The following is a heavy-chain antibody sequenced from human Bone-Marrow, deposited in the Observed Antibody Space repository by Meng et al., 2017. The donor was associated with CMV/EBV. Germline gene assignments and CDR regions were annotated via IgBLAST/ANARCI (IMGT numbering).Heavy chain of an antibody. CDR1: GYTFTSYD. Sequence: ASVKVSCKASGYTFTSYDINWVRQATGQGLEWMGWMNPNSGNTGYAQKFQGRVTMTRNTSISTAYMELGSLRSEDTAVYYCARGRWKLRFWFDPWGQGTVVTVSS. J-gene: IGHJ5*01. CDR3: ARGRWKLRFWFDP. D-gene: IGHD4-23*01. V-gene: IGHV1-8*01. CDR2: MNPNSGNT.